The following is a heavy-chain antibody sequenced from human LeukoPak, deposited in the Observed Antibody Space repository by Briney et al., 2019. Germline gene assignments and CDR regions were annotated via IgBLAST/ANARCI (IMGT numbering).Heavy chain of an antibody. Sequence: GGSLRLSCVASGFTFSDFDMNWVRQTPGKGLEWISYISSSRSTFYYADSVKGRFTVSRDNARNSLYLQMNSLRAEDTAIYYCARDSYILRFLEWLDWGQGTLVTVSS. V-gene: IGHV3-48*01. D-gene: IGHD3-3*01. CDR1: GFTFSDFD. CDR3: ARDSYILRFLEWLD. CDR2: ISSSRSTF. J-gene: IGHJ4*02.